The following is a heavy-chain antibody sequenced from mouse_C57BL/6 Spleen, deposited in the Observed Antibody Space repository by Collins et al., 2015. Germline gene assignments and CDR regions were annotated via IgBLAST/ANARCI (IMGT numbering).Heavy chain of an antibody. V-gene: IGHV1-18*01. D-gene: IGHD2-5*01. CDR1: GYTFTDYN. Sequence: EVQLQQSGPELVKPGASVKIPCKASGYTFTDYNMDWVKQSHGKSLEWIGDINPNNGGTIYNQKFKGKATLTVDKSSSTAYMELRSLTSEDTAVYFCARGPSWKIGYSNYWYFDVWGTGTTVTVSS. CDR2: INPNNGGT. J-gene: IGHJ1*03. CDR3: ARGPSWKIGYSNYWYFDV.